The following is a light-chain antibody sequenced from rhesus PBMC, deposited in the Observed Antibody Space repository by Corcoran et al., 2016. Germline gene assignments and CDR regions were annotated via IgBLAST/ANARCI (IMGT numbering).Light chain of an antibody. J-gene: IGKJ1*01. Sequence: DIQMTQSPSSLSASVGDRVTITCRASQGVSNWLAWYQQQPGKAPKLLIYRASNLETGVPSRFSGSGSGTDFTLTIRSLQPEAIATNYCQQHDNSPWTFCQRTKVEIK. CDR3: QQHDNSPWT. CDR1: QGVSNW. CDR2: RAS. V-gene: IGKV1-69*01.